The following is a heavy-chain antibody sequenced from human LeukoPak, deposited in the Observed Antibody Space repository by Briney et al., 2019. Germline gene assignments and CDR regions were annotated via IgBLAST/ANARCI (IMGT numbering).Heavy chain of an antibody. CDR3: ASHFWNYYRIDY. CDR2: ISGSGSYI. CDR1: GFSFSTYT. J-gene: IGHJ4*02. V-gene: IGHV3-21*01. D-gene: IGHD3-3*02. Sequence: GESLRLSCAASGFSFSTYTMNWARQAPGKGLEWVSSISGSGSYIYYSDSVKGRFTISGDNAKNSLSLQMNSLGAEDTAIYYCASHFWNYYRIDYWGQGILVTVSS.